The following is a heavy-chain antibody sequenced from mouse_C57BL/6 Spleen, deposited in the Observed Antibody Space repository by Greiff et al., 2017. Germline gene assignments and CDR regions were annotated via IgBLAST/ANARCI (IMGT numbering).Heavy chain of an antibody. V-gene: IGHV1-22*01. D-gene: IGHD1-1*01. J-gene: IGHJ2*01. CDR3: ARGEITTVVAPFDY. Sequence: VQLQQSGPELVKPGASVKMSCKASGYTFTDYNMHWVKQSHGKSLEWIGYINPNNGGTSYNQKFKGKATLTVNKSSSTAYMELRSLTSEDSAVYYCARGEITTVVAPFDYWGQGTTLTVSS. CDR1: GYTFTDYN. CDR2: INPNNGGT.